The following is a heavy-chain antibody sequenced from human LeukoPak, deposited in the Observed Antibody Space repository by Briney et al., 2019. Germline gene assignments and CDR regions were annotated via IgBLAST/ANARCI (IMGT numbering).Heavy chain of an antibody. CDR2: INSDGSST. D-gene: IGHD3-10*01. J-gene: IGHJ4*02. Sequence: PGGSLRLSCAASGFTFSSYWMHWVRQAPGKGLLWVSHINSDGSSTTYADSVRGRFTISRDNAKNTLYLQMNSLRAEDTAVYYCASSYGSGSHGAPGYWGQGTLVTVSS. CDR1: GFTFSSYW. CDR3: ASSYGSGSHGAPGY. V-gene: IGHV3-74*01.